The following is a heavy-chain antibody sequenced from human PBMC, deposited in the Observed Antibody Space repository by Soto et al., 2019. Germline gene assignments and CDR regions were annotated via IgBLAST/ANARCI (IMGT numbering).Heavy chain of an antibody. D-gene: IGHD3-10*01. CDR1: GTSVSNYY. CDR2: IYTSGST. Sequence: NPSETLSLTCSVSGTSVSNYYWSWIRQPAGKGLEHIGRIYTSGSTSYNPSLKSRVTMSMDTSQTQIYLNLTSVTAADTAVYYCARGGIQLSYAFDHWGKGILVTVSS. J-gene: IGHJ4*02. V-gene: IGHV4-4*07. CDR3: ARGGIQLSYAFDH.